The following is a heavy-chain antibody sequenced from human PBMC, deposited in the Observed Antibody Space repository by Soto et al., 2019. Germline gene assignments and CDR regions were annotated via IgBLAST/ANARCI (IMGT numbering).Heavy chain of an antibody. V-gene: IGHV3-30*18. CDR3: AKDIRYMAARPAYGMDG. D-gene: IGHD6-6*01. J-gene: IGHJ6*02. Sequence: GGSLRLSCAASGFTFSSYGMHWVRQAPGKGLEWVAVISYDGSNKYYADSVKGRFTISRDNSKNTLYLQMNSLRAEDTAVYYCAKDIRYMAARPAYGMDGWGQGTTVTVSS. CDR1: GFTFSSYG. CDR2: ISYDGSNK.